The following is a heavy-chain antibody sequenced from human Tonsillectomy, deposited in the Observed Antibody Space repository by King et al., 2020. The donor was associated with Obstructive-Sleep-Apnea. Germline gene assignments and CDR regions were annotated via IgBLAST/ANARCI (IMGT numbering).Heavy chain of an antibody. V-gene: IGHV3-30*02. CDR1: RFNFSNHG. Sequence: VQLVESGGGVVQPGRSLRLSCAASRFNFSNHGMYRVRQPPGKGLEWVAFIRYDGNYNYYADAVKGRFTLSRDNFKSTLSLQMNSLRTEDTAVYYCVKVRQSNLRSPGGVMDVWGRGTTVTVSS. D-gene: IGHD3-10*01. J-gene: IGHJ6*02. CDR3: VKVRQSNLRSPGGVMDV. CDR2: IRYDGNYN.